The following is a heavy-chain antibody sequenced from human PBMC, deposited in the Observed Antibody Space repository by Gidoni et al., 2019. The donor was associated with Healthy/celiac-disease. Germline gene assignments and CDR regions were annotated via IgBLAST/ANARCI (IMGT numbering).Heavy chain of an antibody. D-gene: IGHD2-15*01. CDR3: ARGASLYCSGGSCYSGRVPPFSRGDV. CDR1: GGTFSSYA. V-gene: IGHV1-69*01. CDR2: IIPIFGTA. Sequence: QVQLVQSGAEVKKPGSSVKVSSNAPGGTFSSYAISWVRQAPGQGLEWMGGIIPIFGTANYAQKFQGRVTITADESTSTAYMELSSLRSEDTAVYYCARGASLYCSGGSCYSGRVPPFSRGDVWGQGTTVTVSS. J-gene: IGHJ6*02.